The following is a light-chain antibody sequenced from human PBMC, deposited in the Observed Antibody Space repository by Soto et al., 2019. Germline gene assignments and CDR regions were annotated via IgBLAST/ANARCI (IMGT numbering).Light chain of an antibody. CDR1: QSVTRY. V-gene: IGKV3-11*01. J-gene: IGKJ4*01. Sequence: EIVLTQSPATLSLSPGERATLSCRASQSVTRYLAWYQQNPGQAPSLLIYDASNRATGIPARFSGSGSGTDFTLTISSLEPEDFAVYYCQQRSNWPLTFGGGTKVDIK. CDR3: QQRSNWPLT. CDR2: DAS.